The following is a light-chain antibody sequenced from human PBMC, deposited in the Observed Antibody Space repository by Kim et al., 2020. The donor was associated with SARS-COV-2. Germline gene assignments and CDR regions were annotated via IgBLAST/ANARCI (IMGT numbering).Light chain of an antibody. CDR3: QQYGSSPPIT. CDR1: PSVSSNN. J-gene: IGKJ5*01. V-gene: IGKV3-20*01. CDR2: GAS. Sequence: PGERATLSCRASPSVSSNNLAGYHQKPGQAPRLLIYGASSRATGIPERFSGSGSGTDFPLTISRLEPEDFAVYYCQQYGSSPPITFGQGTRLEIK.